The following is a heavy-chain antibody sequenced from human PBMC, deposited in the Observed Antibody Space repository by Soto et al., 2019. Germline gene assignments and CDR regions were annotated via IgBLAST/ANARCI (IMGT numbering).Heavy chain of an antibody. CDR1: GSSISSSNW. V-gene: IGHV4-4*02. CDR3: ARVSGSYYYGMDV. J-gene: IGHJ6*02. D-gene: IGHD1-26*01. Sequence: QVQLQESGPGLVKPSGTLSLTCAVSGSSISSSNWWSWVRQPPGKGLEWIGEIYHSGSTNYNPSLKSQVTVSVHKSKNQFSLKVSSVPAADTAVYYCARVSGSYYYGMDVWSQGATVTVSS. CDR2: IYHSGST.